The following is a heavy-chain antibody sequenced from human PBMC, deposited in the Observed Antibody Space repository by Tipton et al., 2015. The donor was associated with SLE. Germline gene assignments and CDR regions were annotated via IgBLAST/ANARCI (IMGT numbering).Heavy chain of an antibody. V-gene: IGHV4-39*07. J-gene: IGHJ5*02. CDR1: GGSISSSSYY. CDR3: AREYYYDSSGYYSNWFDP. Sequence: TLSLTCTVSGGSISSSSYYWGWIRQPPGKGLEWIGSIYYSGSTHYNPSLKSRVTISVDRSKNQFSLKLSSVTAADTAVYYCAREYYYDSSGYYSNWFDPWGQGTLVTVSS. D-gene: IGHD3-22*01. CDR2: IYYSGST.